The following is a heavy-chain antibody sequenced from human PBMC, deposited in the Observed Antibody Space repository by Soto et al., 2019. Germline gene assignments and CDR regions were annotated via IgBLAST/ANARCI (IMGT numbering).Heavy chain of an antibody. CDR1: GGTFSSYA. V-gene: IGHV1-69*01. Sequence: QVQLVQSGAEVKKPGSSVNVSCKSSGGTFSSYAISWVRQAPGQGIEWMGGIIPIFGTANYALNFQGRVTITEDDSTSTAYIERRILSSKENAAYYCARWGAAADEPVYCYFDSWGRGTLVTVAS. J-gene: IGHJ2*01. CDR2: IIPIFGTA. CDR3: ARWGAAADEPVYCYFDS. D-gene: IGHD6-13*01.